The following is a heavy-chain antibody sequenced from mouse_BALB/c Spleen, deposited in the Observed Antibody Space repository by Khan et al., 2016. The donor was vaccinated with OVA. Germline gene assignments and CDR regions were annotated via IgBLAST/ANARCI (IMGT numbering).Heavy chain of an antibody. D-gene: IGHD1-1*01. V-gene: IGHV2-9-2*01. J-gene: IGHJ1*01. CDR3: VRRCNYYGSFYWYFDV. Sequence: QVQLQESGPGLVAPSQSLSITCTVSGFSLTSYNISWIRQPPGKGLEWLGVIWTGGGTNYNSAFMSRLSISKDYSKSQVFLKMNSLTSDDTATYYCVRRCNYYGSFYWYFDVWGAGTTVTVSS. CDR1: GFSLTSYN. CDR2: IWTGGGT.